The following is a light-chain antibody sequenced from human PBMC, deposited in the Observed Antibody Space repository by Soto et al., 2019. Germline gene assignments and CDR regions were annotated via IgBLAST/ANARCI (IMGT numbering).Light chain of an antibody. CDR2: GAS. CDR1: QSVTNSF. CDR3: QQYVSSPWA. V-gene: IGKV3-20*01. Sequence: EIMLAQSPGTLSLSPGERATLSCRASQSVTNSFLAWYQQKPGQAPRLLIYGASRRATGIPDRFTGSGSGTDFTLTISRLEPKDFAVYYCQQYVSSPWAFGQGTKVEI. J-gene: IGKJ1*01.